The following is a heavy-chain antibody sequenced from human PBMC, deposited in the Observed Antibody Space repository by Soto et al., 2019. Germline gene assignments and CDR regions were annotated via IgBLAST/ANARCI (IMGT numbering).Heavy chain of an antibody. CDR2: ISPSGGST. CDR1: GYTFTSYY. D-gene: IGHD3-16*01. V-gene: IGHV1-46*03. CDR3: ARGTGAGGGGPHGPWPRYFQP. J-gene: IGHJ1*01. Sequence: QVQLVQSGAEVKKPGASVKVSCKASGYTFTSYYMHWVRQAPGQGPEWMGIISPSGGSTNYAQKFQGRVTMTRDTSTSTVYMELSSLRSEDTAVYCCARGTGAGGGGPHGPWPRYFQPWGQGTLVTVSS.